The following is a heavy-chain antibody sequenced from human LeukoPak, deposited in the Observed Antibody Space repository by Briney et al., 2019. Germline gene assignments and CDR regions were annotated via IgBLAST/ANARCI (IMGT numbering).Heavy chain of an antibody. CDR2: IYYSGST. V-gene: IGHV4-39*07. D-gene: IGHD6-19*01. Sequence: SETLSLTCTVSGGSISSSSYYWGWIRQPPGKGLEWIGSIYYSGSTYYNPSLKSRVAISVDTSKNQFSLKLSSVTAADTAVYYCARVRSVAGLNWFDPWGQGTLVTVSS. CDR3: ARVRSVAGLNWFDP. J-gene: IGHJ5*02. CDR1: GGSISSSSYY.